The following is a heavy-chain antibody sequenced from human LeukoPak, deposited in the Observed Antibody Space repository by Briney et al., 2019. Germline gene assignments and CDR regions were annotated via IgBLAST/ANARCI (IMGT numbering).Heavy chain of an antibody. CDR2: ISSSSSYI. CDR1: GFTFSSYS. V-gene: IGHV3-21*01. CDR3: ARFGSSGYYYGTKVLDY. J-gene: IGHJ4*02. Sequence: KSGGSLRLSCAASGFTFSSYSMNWVRQAPGKGLELVSSISSSSSYIYYADSVKGRFTISRDNAKNSLYLQMNSLRAEDTAVYYCARFGSSGYYYGTKVLDYWGQGTLVTVSS. D-gene: IGHD3-22*01.